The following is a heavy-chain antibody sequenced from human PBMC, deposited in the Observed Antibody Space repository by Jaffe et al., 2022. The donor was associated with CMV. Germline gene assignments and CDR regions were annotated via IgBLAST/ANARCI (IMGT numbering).Heavy chain of an antibody. Sequence: QVQLVQSGAEVKKPGASVKVSCKVSGYTLTELSMHWVRQAPGKGLEWMGGFDPEDGETIYAQKFQGRVTMTEDTSTDTAYMELSSLRSEDTAVYYCATESGGSYLPAGYYYYYYGMDVWGQGTTVTVSS. CDR3: ATESGGSYLPAGYYYYYYGMDV. D-gene: IGHD1-26*01. CDR2: FDPEDGET. CDR1: GYTLTELS. V-gene: IGHV1-24*01. J-gene: IGHJ6*02.